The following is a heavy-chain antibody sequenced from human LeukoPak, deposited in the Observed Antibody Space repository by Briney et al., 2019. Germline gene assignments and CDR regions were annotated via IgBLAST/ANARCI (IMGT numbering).Heavy chain of an antibody. V-gene: IGHV3-30-3*01. J-gene: IGHJ5*02. Sequence: PGGSLRLSCAASGFTFSSYAMHWVRQAPGKGLEWVAVISYDGSNKYYADSVKGRFTISRDNSKNTLYLQMNSLRAEDTAVYYCAKDKRKNWFDPWGQGTLVTVSS. CDR2: ISYDGSNK. CDR3: AKDKRKNWFDP. CDR1: GFTFSSYA.